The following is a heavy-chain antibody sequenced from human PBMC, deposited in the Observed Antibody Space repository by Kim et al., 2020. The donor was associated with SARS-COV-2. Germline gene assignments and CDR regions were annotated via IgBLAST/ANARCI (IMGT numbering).Heavy chain of an antibody. J-gene: IGHJ4*02. D-gene: IGHD3-22*01. CDR3: ARDDSSGYYLLDY. Sequence: KSSQKFQDRVTITRNTSASTAYMELSSLRSEDTAVYYCARDDSSGYYLLDYWGQGTLVTVSS. V-gene: IGHV1-3*01.